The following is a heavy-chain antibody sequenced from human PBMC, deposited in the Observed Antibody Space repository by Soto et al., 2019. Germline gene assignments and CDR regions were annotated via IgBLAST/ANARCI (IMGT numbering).Heavy chain of an antibody. CDR1: GFTFNDYY. Sequence: GGSLRLSCAASGFTFNDYYITWIRQAPGKGLEGVSYISKEGDSIHYAYSVKGRFTVSRDDAKKSVYLQLNSLRAADTAVDYCAGRLGGSYYSHCMVARGKGNMVTVPS. CDR3: AGRLGGSYYSHCMVA. D-gene: IGHD3-16*01. CDR2: ISKEGDSI. V-gene: IGHV3-11*01. J-gene: IGHJ6*03.